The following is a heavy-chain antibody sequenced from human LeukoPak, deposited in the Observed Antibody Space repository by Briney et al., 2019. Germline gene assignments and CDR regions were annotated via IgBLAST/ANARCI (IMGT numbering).Heavy chain of an antibody. D-gene: IGHD2/OR15-2a*01. CDR1: GGSFSGYY. CDR2: INHSGST. J-gene: IGHJ4*02. CDR3: ARGVLQPYDY. V-gene: IGHV4-34*01. Sequence: PSETLSLTCAVYGGSFSGYYWSGIRKPPGKGLEWIGEINHSGSTNYNPSLKSRVTISVDTSKNQFSLKLSSVTAADTAVYYCARGVLQPYDYWGQGTLVTVSS.